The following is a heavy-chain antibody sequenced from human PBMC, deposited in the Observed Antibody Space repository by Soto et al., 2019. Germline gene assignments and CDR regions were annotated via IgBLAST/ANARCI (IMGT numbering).Heavy chain of an antibody. Sequence: SETLSLTCTVSGGSISSYYWSWIRQPPGKGLEWIGYIYYSGSTNYNPSLKSRVTISVDTSKNQFSLKLSSVTAADTAVYYCARSGSELLWFGDSRNWFDPWGQGTLVTVSS. CDR2: IYYSGST. CDR1: GGSISSYY. D-gene: IGHD3-10*01. J-gene: IGHJ5*02. V-gene: IGHV4-59*01. CDR3: ARSGSELLWFGDSRNWFDP.